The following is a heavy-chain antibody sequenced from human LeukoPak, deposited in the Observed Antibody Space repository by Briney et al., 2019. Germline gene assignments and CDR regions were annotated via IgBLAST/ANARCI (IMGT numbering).Heavy chain of an antibody. V-gene: IGHV1-18*01. J-gene: IGHJ5*02. Sequence: GASVKVSCKASGYTFTSYGISWVRQAPGQGLEWMGWISAYNGNTNYAQKLQGRVTMTTDTSTSTVYMELRSLRSDDTAVYYCARDLRAVAFDPWGQGTLVTVSS. CDR2: ISAYNGNT. D-gene: IGHD5-12*01. CDR3: ARDLRAVAFDP. CDR1: GYTFTSYG.